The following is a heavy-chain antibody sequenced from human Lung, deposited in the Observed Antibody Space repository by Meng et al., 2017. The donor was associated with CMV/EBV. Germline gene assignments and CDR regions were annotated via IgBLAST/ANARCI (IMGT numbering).Heavy chain of an antibody. CDR3: AKAHGLSTYFSLGYGLDV. D-gene: IGHD2/OR15-2a*01. Sequence: GESLKISCAASGFIFSTYAMHWVRQAPGKGLEWAAFILYDGSDKYYADSVKGRFTISRDNSKNTLYLQVSSLRPEDTAVYYCAKAHGLSTYFSLGYGLDVWGQGTTVTVSS. V-gene: IGHV3-30*02. J-gene: IGHJ6*02. CDR2: ILYDGSDK. CDR1: GFIFSTYA.